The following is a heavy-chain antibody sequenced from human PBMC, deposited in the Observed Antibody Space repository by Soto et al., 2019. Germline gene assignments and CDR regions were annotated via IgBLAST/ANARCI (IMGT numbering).Heavy chain of an antibody. J-gene: IGHJ4*02. Sequence: PSETLSLTCTVSGGSISSSSYYWGWIRQPPGKGLEWIGSIYYSGSTYYNPSLKSRVTISVDTSKNQFSLKLSSVTAADPAVYYCARHVRWWSSSWTEYYFDYWGQGTLVTVSS. CDR2: IYYSGST. V-gene: IGHV4-39*01. CDR1: GGSISSSSYY. D-gene: IGHD6-13*01. CDR3: ARHVRWWSSSWTEYYFDY.